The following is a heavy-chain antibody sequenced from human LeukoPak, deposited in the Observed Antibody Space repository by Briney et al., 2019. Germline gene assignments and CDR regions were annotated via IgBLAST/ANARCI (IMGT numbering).Heavy chain of an antibody. V-gene: IGHV1-69*05. CDR3: ARDHVVVVPAAMSRFYYYYMDV. D-gene: IGHD2-2*01. CDR2: IIPIFGTA. CDR1: GGTFSSYA. J-gene: IGHJ6*03. Sequence: SVKVSCKASGGTFSSYAISWVRQAPGQGLEWMGGIIPIFGTANYEQKLQGRVTSTTHDSKSTAYMELSSLRSEDTAVYYCARDHVVVVPAAMSRFYYYYMDVWGKGTTVTVSS.